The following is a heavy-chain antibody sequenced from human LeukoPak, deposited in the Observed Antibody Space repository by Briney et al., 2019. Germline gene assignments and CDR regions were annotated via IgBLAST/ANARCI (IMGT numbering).Heavy chain of an antibody. J-gene: IGHJ4*02. CDR1: GFTVSSNY. D-gene: IGHD2/OR15-2a*01. CDR3: ARDPKPIVGTGSENDY. V-gene: IGHV3-53*01. CDR2: IYSGGST. Sequence: GGSLRLSCAASGFTVSSNYMSWVRQAPGKGLEWVSVIYSGGSTYYADSVKGRFTISRDNSKNTLYLQMNSLRAEDPAVYYCARDPKPIVGTGSENDYWGQGRLVSVSA.